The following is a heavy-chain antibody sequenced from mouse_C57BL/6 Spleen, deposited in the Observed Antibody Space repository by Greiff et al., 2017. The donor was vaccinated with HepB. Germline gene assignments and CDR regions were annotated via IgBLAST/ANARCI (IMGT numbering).Heavy chain of an antibody. D-gene: IGHD1-1*01. CDR3: ARSSYYYGSSYDFDY. V-gene: IGHV1-18*01. CDR1: GYTFTDYN. Sequence: EVQLQQSGPELVKPGASVKIPCKASGYTFTDYNMDWVKQSHGKSLEWIGDINPNNGGTIYNQKFKGKATLTVDKSSSTAYMELRSLTSEDTAVYYCARSSYYYGSSYDFDYWGQGTTLTVSS. CDR2: INPNNGGT. J-gene: IGHJ2*01.